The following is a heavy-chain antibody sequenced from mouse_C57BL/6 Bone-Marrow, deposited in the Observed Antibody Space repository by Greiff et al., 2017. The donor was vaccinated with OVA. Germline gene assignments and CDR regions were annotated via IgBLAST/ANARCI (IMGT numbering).Heavy chain of an antibody. CDR3: TRGYYLYYYAMDY. J-gene: IGHJ4*01. CDR1: GYTFTSYW. V-gene: IGHV1-5*01. Sequence: EVQLQQSGTVLARPGASVKMSCKTSGYTFTSYWMHWVKQRPGQGLEWIGAIYPGNSDTSYNQKFKGKANLTAVTSASTAYMELSSLTNEDSAVYYCTRGYYLYYYAMDYWGQGTSVTVSA. D-gene: IGHD2-3*01. CDR2: IYPGNSDT.